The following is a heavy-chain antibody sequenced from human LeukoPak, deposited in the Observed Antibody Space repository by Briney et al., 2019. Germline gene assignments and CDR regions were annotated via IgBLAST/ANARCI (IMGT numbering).Heavy chain of an antibody. CDR2: INSNSGDT. Sequence: GASVKVSCKALGYTFTDYYMRWVRQAPGQGLEWMGWINSNSGDTKYAQKFQGGVTMTRDTSISTAYMELSRLRSDDTAIYYCARVQTTGLLEWLYWGQGALVTVSS. CDR1: GYTFTDYY. J-gene: IGHJ4*02. V-gene: IGHV1-2*02. D-gene: IGHD3-3*01. CDR3: ARVQTTGLLEWLY.